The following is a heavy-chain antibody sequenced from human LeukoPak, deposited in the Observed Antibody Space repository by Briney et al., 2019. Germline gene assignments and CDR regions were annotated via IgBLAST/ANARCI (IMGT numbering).Heavy chain of an antibody. CDR2: IIPIFGTS. J-gene: IGHJ4*02. CDR1: GGTFNSYG. D-gene: IGHD3-10*01. V-gene: IGHV1-69*01. Sequence: GASVKVSCKASGGTFNSYGISWVRQAPGQGLEWMGGIIPIFGTSNYAQKFQGRVTITADESTSTVYMKLSSLRSEDTAVYYCAAYYYGSGSLDYWGQGTLVTVSS. CDR3: AAYYYGSGSLDY.